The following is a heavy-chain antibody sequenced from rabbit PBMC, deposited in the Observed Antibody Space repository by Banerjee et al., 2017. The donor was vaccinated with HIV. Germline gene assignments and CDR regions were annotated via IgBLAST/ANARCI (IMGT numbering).Heavy chain of an antibody. Sequence: QSLEESGGDLVKPGASLTLTCTASGFSFSSSYWICWVRQAPGKGLEWIACIYAGSSGYTYYASWAEGRFTISRDTNENTVSLKMTSLTAADTGTYFCARDLAGSSYYYFNLWGPGTLVTV. D-gene: IGHD8-1*01. CDR2: IYAGSSGYT. CDR1: GFSFSSSYW. J-gene: IGHJ4*01. CDR3: ARDLAGSSYYYFNL. V-gene: IGHV1S40*01.